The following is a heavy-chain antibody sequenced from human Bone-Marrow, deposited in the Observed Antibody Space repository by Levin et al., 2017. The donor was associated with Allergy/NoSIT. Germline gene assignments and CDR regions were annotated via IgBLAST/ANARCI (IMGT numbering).Heavy chain of an antibody. D-gene: IGHD6-13*01. CDR2: IYSGGDT. CDR3: ARNGVGTAAGTP. CDR1: GFSVSRNY. J-gene: IGHJ4*02. Sequence: GESLKISCAASGFSVSRNYMSWVRQAPGKGLEWVSLIYSGGDTQYADSVKGRFTISRDNSRNTLYLHMNSLRGDDTAVYYCARNGVGTAAGTPWGQGTLVTVSS. V-gene: IGHV3-66*01.